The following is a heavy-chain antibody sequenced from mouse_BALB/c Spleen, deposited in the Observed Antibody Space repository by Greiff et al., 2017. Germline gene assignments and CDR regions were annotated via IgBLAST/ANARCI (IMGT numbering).Heavy chain of an antibody. D-gene: IGHD5-1-1*01. CDR2: ISSGGSYT. Sequence: VQLLQSGGDLVKPGGSLKLSCAASGFTFSSYGMSWVRQTPDKRLEWVATISSGGSYTYYPDSVKGRFTISRDNAKNTLYLQMSSLKSEDTAMYYCSRHNTYFDYWGQGTLLTVS. CDR3: SRHNTYFDY. V-gene: IGHV5-6*01. CDR1: GFTFSSYG. J-gene: IGHJ2*01.